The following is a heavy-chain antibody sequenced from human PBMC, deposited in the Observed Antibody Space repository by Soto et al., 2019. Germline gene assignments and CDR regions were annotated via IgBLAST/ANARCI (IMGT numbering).Heavy chain of an antibody. Sequence: PSETLSLTCTVSGGSISSYYWSWIRQPPGKGLEWIGYIYYSGSTNYNPSLKSRVTISVDTSKNQFSLKLSSVTAADTAVYYCARARGDIVVVGDAFDISGQGTMVTVSS. CDR3: ARARGDIVVVGDAFDI. V-gene: IGHV4-59*01. CDR2: IYYSGST. CDR1: GGSISSYY. D-gene: IGHD2-15*01. J-gene: IGHJ3*02.